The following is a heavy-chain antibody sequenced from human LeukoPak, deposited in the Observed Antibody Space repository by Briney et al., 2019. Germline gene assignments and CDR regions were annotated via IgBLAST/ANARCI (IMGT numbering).Heavy chain of an antibody. Sequence: GGSLRLSCAASGFTFDDYGMSWVRQAPGKGLEWVSGFNWNGGRTGYADSVKGRFTIPRDNARNSLYLQMNSLRAEDTALYFCARAASYYYYYMDLWGKGTTVTVSS. CDR3: ARAASYYYYYMDL. CDR2: FNWNGGRT. CDR1: GFTFDDYG. J-gene: IGHJ6*03. V-gene: IGHV3-20*04.